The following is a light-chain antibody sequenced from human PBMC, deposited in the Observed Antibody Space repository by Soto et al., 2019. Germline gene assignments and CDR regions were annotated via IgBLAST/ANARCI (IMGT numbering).Light chain of an antibody. J-gene: IGKJ5*01. V-gene: IGKV3-11*01. CDR1: QSVGSY. Sequence: EVGLTQSPATLSLSPGERATLSCRASQSVGSYLAWYQQKPGQAPRLLIYDASNRATGIPARFSGSGSGTDFTLTISSLEPEDFAVYYCQQRFIWPPVTFGGGTRMEIK. CDR3: QQRFIWPPVT. CDR2: DAS.